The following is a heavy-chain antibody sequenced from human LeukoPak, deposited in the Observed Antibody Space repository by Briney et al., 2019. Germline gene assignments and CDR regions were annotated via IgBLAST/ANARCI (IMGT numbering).Heavy chain of an antibody. Sequence: ASVKVSCKASGYTFTSYGISWVRQAPGQGLEWMGWISAYNGNTNYAQKLQGRVTMTTDTSTSTAYMELRSPRSDDTAVYYCARVGITIFGVVTTVDYWGQGTLVTVSS. J-gene: IGHJ4*02. V-gene: IGHV1-18*01. D-gene: IGHD3-3*01. CDR2: ISAYNGNT. CDR3: ARVGITIFGVVTTVDY. CDR1: GYTFTSYG.